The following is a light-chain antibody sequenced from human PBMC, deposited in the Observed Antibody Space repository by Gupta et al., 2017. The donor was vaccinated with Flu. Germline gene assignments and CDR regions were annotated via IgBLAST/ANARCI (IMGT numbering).Light chain of an antibody. CDR1: DCGGRS. CDR2: DNV. Sequence: GTTGTSAGGGGDCGGRSVNWHQPRPDQAPRLVVYDNVDRPSGTPERFSGSKSGNTATLTISRVEAGDEADYFWQVWDPHSGHVIFGGGTKVTVL. CDR3: QVWDPHSGHVI. V-gene: IGLV3-21*03. J-gene: IGLJ2*01.